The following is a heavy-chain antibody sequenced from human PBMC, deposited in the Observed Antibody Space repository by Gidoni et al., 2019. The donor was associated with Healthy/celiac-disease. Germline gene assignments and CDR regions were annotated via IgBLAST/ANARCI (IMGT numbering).Heavy chain of an antibody. V-gene: IGHV3-9*01. Sequence: EVQLVASGGGLVQPGRSLRLSCAASGSTFDDYAMRWVRQAPGKGLEWVSGISWNSGSIGYADSVKGRFTISRDNAKNSLYLQMNSLRAEDTALYYCAKDIGEQWPFSDFDYWGQGTLVTVSS. J-gene: IGHJ4*02. CDR2: ISWNSGSI. D-gene: IGHD6-19*01. CDR3: AKDIGEQWPFSDFDY. CDR1: GSTFDDYA.